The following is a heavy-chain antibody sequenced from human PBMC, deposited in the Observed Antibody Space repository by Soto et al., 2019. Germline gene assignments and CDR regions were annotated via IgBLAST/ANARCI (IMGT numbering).Heavy chain of an antibody. J-gene: IGHJ6*02. Sequence: PGGSLRLSCAASGFTLDDYTMHWVRQAPGKGLEWVSGVGWNGGDIVYADSVKGRFTVSRDNTKNSLYLEVNSLRAEDTAIYYCAKDRAVVVPVSTSYFHYYGLDVWGQGTTVTAP. CDR3: AKDRAVVVPVSTSYFHYYGLDV. D-gene: IGHD2-2*01. V-gene: IGHV3-9*01. CDR2: VGWNGGDI. CDR1: GFTLDDYT.